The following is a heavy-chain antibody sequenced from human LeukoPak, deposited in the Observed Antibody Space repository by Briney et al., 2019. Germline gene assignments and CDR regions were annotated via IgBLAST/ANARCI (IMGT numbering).Heavy chain of an antibody. CDR3: ASPFRIVVDV. CDR1: GFTFSRYW. V-gene: IGHV3-7*02. J-gene: IGHJ2*01. CDR2: IKQDGSEK. Sequence: PGGSLRLSCAASGFTFSRYWMTWVRQAPGQGLEWVTKIKQDGSEKYYVDYVKGRFTISRDIAKNLLYLQMNSLRGEDTAVYYCASPFRIVVDVWGRGTLVTVSS. D-gene: IGHD1-26*01.